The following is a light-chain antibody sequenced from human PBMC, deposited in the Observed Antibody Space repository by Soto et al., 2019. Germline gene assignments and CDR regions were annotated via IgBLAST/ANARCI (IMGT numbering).Light chain of an antibody. J-gene: IGLJ1*01. V-gene: IGLV2-8*01. CDR1: SSDIGGYNS. Sequence: QSALTQSPSASGSPGQSVTISCTGTSSDIGGYNSVSWYQQHPGKAPKVMIYDVTKRPSGVPDRFSGSKSGNTASLTISGLQAEDETDYYCCSYAGSGAYVFGTGTKLTVL. CDR2: DVT. CDR3: CSYAGSGAYV.